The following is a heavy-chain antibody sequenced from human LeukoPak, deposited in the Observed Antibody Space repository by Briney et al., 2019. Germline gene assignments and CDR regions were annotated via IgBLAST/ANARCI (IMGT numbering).Heavy chain of an antibody. CDR1: GFTFSSYS. CDR3: ASNYYDSGSYLYYLDY. V-gene: IGHV3-21*01. Sequence: GALRLSCAASGFTFSSYSMNWVRQAPGKGLEWASSISSSSTYIYYIDSVKGRFTISRDNSKNSLYLQMNCLRAEDTAVYFCASNYYDSGSYLYYLDYWGQGTLVTVSS. D-gene: IGHD3-10*01. J-gene: IGHJ4*02. CDR2: ISSSSTYI.